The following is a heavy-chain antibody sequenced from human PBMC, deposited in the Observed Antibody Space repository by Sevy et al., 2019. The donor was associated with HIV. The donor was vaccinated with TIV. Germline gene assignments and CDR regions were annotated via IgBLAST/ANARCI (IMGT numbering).Heavy chain of an antibody. Sequence: GGSLRLSCAASGFTFSSYAMHWVRQAPGKGLEWVAVISYDGSNKYYADSVKGRFTISRDNSKNTLYLQMNGLRAEDTAVYYCARDGDGYSGILLQYYMDVWGKGTTVTVSS. J-gene: IGHJ6*03. CDR3: ARDGDGYSGILLQYYMDV. CDR2: ISYDGSNK. D-gene: IGHD5-12*01. V-gene: IGHV3-30-3*01. CDR1: GFTFSSYA.